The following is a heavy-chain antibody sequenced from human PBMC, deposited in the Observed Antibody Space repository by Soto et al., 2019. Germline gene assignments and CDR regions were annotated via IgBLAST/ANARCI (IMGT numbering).Heavy chain of an antibody. CDR3: ARDKITGLFDY. J-gene: IGHJ4*02. Sequence: QVQLQQWGAGLLKPSETLSLTCAVYGGSFNGYYWTWIRQPPGTGLEWIGEINHSGSTNYNPSLTSRVTISVDTSKNQFSLTLTYLTAADTAVYYCARDKITGLFDYWGQGTLVTVSS. CDR1: GGSFNGYY. D-gene: IGHD2-8*02. CDR2: INHSGST. V-gene: IGHV4-34*01.